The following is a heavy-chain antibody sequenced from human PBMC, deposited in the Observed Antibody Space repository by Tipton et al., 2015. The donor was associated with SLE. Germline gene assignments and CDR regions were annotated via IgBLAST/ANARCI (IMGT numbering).Heavy chain of an antibody. CDR1: GFIFSVYW. Sequence: SLRLSCAASGFIFSVYWMNWVRQAPGKGLELVANIREDGSEKYYVDSIKGRFTISRDNAKNSLYLQMNSLRAEDTAVYYCARGWCDSWGQGTLVTVS. CDR3: ARGWCDS. CDR2: IREDGSEK. V-gene: IGHV3-7*01. J-gene: IGHJ5*01.